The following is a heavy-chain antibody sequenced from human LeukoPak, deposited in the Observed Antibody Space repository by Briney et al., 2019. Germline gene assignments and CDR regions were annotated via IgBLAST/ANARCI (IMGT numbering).Heavy chain of an antibody. Sequence: SETLSLTGKVSGGSISGYYWAWIRQPAGKGLEWIGRTYPSGSTNYNPSLKSRVTMSIDTSTNQFSLNLNSETAADTAVYYCARDYFRKGNAFDIWGQGTMVTISS. CDR2: TYPSGST. CDR1: GGSISGYY. D-gene: IGHD2/OR15-2a*01. J-gene: IGHJ3*02. V-gene: IGHV4-4*07. CDR3: ARDYFRKGNAFDI.